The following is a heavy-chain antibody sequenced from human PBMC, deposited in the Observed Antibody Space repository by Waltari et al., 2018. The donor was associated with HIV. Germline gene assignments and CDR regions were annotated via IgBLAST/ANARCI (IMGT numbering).Heavy chain of an antibody. Sequence: EVELVESGGGLIQRGGSLRLSCGAFGFPVRNTYMSWDRQAPGKGLEWVSVIYTGGSTYYADSVKGRFTISRDNSENTLYLQMDNLRVEDTAVYFCAGYAPLNYDISTSQDYWGQGTLVTVSS. CDR1: GFPVRNTY. D-gene: IGHD3-3*01. V-gene: IGHV3-53*01. J-gene: IGHJ4*02. CDR3: AGYAPLNYDISTSQDY. CDR2: IYTGGST.